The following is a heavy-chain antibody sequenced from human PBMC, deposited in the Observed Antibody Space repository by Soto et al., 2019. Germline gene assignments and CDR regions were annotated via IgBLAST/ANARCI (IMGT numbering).Heavy chain of an antibody. CDR3: ARDKNPPQYYDFWSGYYVGRTFHFDY. J-gene: IGHJ4*02. CDR1: GYTFTSYA. V-gene: IGHV1-3*01. Sequence: ASVKVSCKASGYTFTSYAMHWVRQAPGQRLEWMGWINAGNGNTKYSQKFQGRVTITRDTSASTAYMELSSLRSEDTAVYYCARDKNPPQYYDFWSGYYVGRTFHFDYWGQGTLVTVSS. CDR2: INAGNGNT. D-gene: IGHD3-3*01.